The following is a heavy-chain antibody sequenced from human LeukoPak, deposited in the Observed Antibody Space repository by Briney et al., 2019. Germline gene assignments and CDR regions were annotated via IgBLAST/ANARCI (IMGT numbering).Heavy chain of an antibody. V-gene: IGHV1-24*01. CDR1: GYTLTELS. CDR2: FDPEDGET. J-gene: IGHJ4*02. D-gene: IGHD3-22*01. Sequence: GSVKVSCKVSGYTLTELSMHWVRQAPGKGLEGMGGFDPEDGETIYAQKFQGRVTMTEDTSTDTAYMELSSLRSEDTAVYYCATLDSSGYWAHFDYWGQGTLVTVSS. CDR3: ATLDSSGYWAHFDY.